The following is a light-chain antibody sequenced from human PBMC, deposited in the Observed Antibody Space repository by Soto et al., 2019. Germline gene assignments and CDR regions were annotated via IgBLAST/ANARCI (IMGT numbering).Light chain of an antibody. J-gene: IGLJ1*01. CDR1: TSNIGTNY. Sequence: QSGLTQPPSASGTPGQSVTISCSGSTSNIGTNYVYWYHQLPGTAPKLLISRNNQRPSGVPDRFSGSKSGTSAPLAISGLRSEDEGDYYCAAWDDSLSGHYVFGTGTKVTVL. CDR2: RNN. CDR3: AAWDDSLSGHYV. V-gene: IGLV1-47*01.